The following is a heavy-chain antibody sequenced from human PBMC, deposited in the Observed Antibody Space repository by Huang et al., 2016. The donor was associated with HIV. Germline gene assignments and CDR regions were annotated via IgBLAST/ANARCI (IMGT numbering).Heavy chain of an antibody. CDR2: IRSKANSYAT. V-gene: IGHV3-73*02. CDR3: TRLTVAGTGDY. D-gene: IGHD6-19*01. Sequence: VQLVESGGGLVQPGGSLKLSCAASGFTFSGSAMHWVRQASGKGREWVGRIRSKANSYATAYAASVKGRFTISRDDSKNTAYLQMNSLKPEDTAVYYCTRLTVAGTGDYWGQGTLVTVSS. CDR1: GFTFSGSA. J-gene: IGHJ4*02.